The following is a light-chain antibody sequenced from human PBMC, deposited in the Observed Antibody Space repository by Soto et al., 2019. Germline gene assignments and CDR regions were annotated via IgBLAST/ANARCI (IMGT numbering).Light chain of an antibody. CDR2: AAS. CDR1: QGISSY. CDR3: QQSYTYHRT. J-gene: IGKJ2*01. Sequence: AIRMTQSPSSLSSSTGDRFTITCRASQGISSYLAWYQQKPGKAPKLLIYAASTLQSGVPSRFSGSGSGTDFTLTISSLQPEDFATYYCQQSYTYHRTFGQGTKVDNK. V-gene: IGKV1-8*01.